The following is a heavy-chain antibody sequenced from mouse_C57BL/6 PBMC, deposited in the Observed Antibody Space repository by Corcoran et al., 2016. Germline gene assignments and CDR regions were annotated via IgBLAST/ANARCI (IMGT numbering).Heavy chain of an antibody. CDR3: ARLVATEDYFDY. D-gene: IGHD1-1*01. CDR1: GYTFTTYG. J-gene: IGHJ2*01. V-gene: IGHV9-3*01. CDR2: INTYSGVP. Sequence: QIQLVQSGPELKKPGETVKISCKASGYTFTTYGMSWVKQAPGKGLKWMGWINTYSGVPTYADDFKGRFAFSLETSASTAYLQINNLKKEDTATYFGARLVATEDYFDYWGQGTTLTVSS.